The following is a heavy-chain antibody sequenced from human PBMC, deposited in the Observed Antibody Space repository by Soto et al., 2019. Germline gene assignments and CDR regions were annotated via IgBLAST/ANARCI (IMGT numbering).Heavy chain of an antibody. CDR3: ARGGSGDSYGYYFDY. V-gene: IGHV4-59*01. CDR2: IYNSGST. J-gene: IGHJ4*02. Sequence: SETLSLTCTVSGGSISSYYWSWIRQPPGKGLEWIGYIYNSGSTNYNPSLKSRVTILLETSKNQFSVKLSSVTAADTAVYYCARGGSGDSYGYYFDYWGQGTLVTVSS. D-gene: IGHD5-18*01. CDR1: GGSISSYY.